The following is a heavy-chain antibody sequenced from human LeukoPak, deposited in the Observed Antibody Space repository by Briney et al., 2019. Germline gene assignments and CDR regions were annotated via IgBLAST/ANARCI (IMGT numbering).Heavy chain of an antibody. J-gene: IGHJ6*03. V-gene: IGHV4-34*01. Sequence: SETLSLTCAVYGGSFSENYWTWIRQPPGKGLEWIGEINHSGSTNYNPSLKSRVTISVDTSKNQFSLKLSSVTAADTAVYYCARVKSGSYYYYYYYMDVWGKGTTVTVSS. CDR2: INHSGST. D-gene: IGHD1-26*01. CDR3: ARVKSGSYYYYYYYMDV. CDR1: GGSFSENY.